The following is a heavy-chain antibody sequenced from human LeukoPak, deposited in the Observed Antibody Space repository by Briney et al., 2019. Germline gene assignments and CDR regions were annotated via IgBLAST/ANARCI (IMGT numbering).Heavy chain of an antibody. CDR2: IWYDGSNK. D-gene: IGHD3-22*01. J-gene: IGHJ4*02. CDR1: GFTFSSYG. V-gene: IGHV3-33*01. Sequence: PGGSLRLSCAASGFTFSSYGMHWVRQAPGKGLEWVAVIWYDGSNKYYADSVKGRFTISRDNSKNTLYLQMNSLRAEDTAVYYCARGDANPDYYDSSGYYYALDYWGQGTLVTVSS. CDR3: ARGDANPDYYDSSGYYYALDY.